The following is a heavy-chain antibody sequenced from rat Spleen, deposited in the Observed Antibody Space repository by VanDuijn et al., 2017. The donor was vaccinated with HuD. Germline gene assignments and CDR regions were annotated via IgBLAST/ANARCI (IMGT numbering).Heavy chain of an antibody. D-gene: IGHD4-1*01. CDR2: ITNTGSNT. CDR1: GFTFNNYW. V-gene: IGHV5-31*01. Sequence: EVQLVESGGGLVQPGRSLKLSCVASGFTFNNYWMTWIRQAPGKGLEWVASITNTGSNTYYPDSVKGRFTISRDDATRTLYLQMDSLRSEDTATYYCTTGLHWGQGVMVTVSS. CDR3: TTGLH. J-gene: IGHJ2*01.